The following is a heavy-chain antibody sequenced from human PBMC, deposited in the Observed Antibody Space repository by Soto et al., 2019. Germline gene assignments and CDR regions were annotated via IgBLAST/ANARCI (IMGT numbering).Heavy chain of an antibody. J-gene: IGHJ4*02. D-gene: IGHD5-12*01. V-gene: IGHV1-69*08. Sequence: QVQLVQSGAEVKKPGSSVKVSCKASGGTFSSYTISWVRQAPGQGLEWMGRIIPILGIANYAQKFQGRVTITANKSTSTAYMELSSLRSEDTAVYYCARDRHSGYDSGGNYWGQGTLVTVSS. CDR1: GGTFSSYT. CDR3: ARDRHSGYDSGGNY. CDR2: IIPILGIA.